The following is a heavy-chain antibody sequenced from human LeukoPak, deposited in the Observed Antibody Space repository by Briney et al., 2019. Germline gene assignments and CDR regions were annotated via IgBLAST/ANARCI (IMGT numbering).Heavy chain of an antibody. D-gene: IGHD4/OR15-4a*01. CDR1: GFTFSDYY. V-gene: IGHV3-11*01. J-gene: IGHJ4*01. Sequence: GGSLRLSCAASGFTFSDYYMSWIRQAPGKGLEWVSYISSSGSTIYYADSVKGRFTISRDNAKNSLHLQMNSLRAEDTAVYYCARGADYAELNSIDYWGHGTLVTVSS. CDR2: ISSSGSTI. CDR3: ARGADYAELNSIDY.